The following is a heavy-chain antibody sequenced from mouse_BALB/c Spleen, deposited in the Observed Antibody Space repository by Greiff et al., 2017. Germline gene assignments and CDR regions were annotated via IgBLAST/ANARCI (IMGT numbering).Heavy chain of an antibody. CDR1: GYTFTSYT. Sequence: VMLVESGAELARPGASVKMSCKASGYTFTSYTMHWVKQRPGQGLEWIGYINPSSGYTNYNQKFKDKATLTADKSSSTAYMQLSSLTSEDSAVYYCAPYYYGSSGFAYWGQGTLVTVSA. CDR2: INPSSGYT. V-gene: IGHV1-4*01. D-gene: IGHD1-1*01. J-gene: IGHJ3*01. CDR3: APYYYGSSGFAY.